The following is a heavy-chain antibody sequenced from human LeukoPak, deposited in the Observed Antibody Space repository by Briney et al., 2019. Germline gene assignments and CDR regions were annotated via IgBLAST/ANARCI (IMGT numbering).Heavy chain of an antibody. CDR3: ARYDDSRTGAFDI. Sequence: VASVKVSCKASGYTFTSYGISWVRQAPGQGLEWMGGIIPIFGTANYAQKFQGRVTITTDESTSTAYMELSSLRSEDTAVYYCARYDDSRTGAFDIWGQGTMVTVSS. CDR2: IIPIFGTA. V-gene: IGHV1-69*05. CDR1: GYTFTSYG. J-gene: IGHJ3*02. D-gene: IGHD3-22*01.